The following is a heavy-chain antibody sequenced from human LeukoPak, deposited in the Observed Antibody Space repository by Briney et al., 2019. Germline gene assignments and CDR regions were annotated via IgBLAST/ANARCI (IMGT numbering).Heavy chain of an antibody. V-gene: IGHV3-48*01. D-gene: IGHD2-2*01. CDR2: ISSSSTTI. CDR3: AKSRDTYALFDY. J-gene: IGHJ4*02. CDR1: GFTFSSYG. Sequence: QPGGSLRLSCAASGFTFSSYGMHWVRQAPGKGLEWVSYISSSSTTIYYADSVKGRLTISRDNAKNSLYLQMNSLRAEDTAVYYCAKSRDTYALFDYWGQGTLVTVSS.